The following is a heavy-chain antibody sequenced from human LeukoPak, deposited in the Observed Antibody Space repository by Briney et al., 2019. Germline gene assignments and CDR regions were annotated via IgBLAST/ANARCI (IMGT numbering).Heavy chain of an antibody. V-gene: IGHV1-69*13. CDR2: IIPIFGTA. Sequence: ASVKVSCKASGGTFSSYAISWVRQAPGQGLEWMGGIIPIFGTANYAQKFQGRVTIIADESTSTAYMELSSLRSEDTAVYYCAGDGGSGSYPNWFDPWGQGTLVTVSS. CDR1: GGTFSSYA. D-gene: IGHD3-10*01. CDR3: AGDGGSGSYPNWFDP. J-gene: IGHJ5*02.